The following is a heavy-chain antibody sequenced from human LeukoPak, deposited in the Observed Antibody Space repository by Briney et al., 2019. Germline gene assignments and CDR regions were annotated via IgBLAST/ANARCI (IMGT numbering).Heavy chain of an antibody. CDR2: ISWNSGSI. CDR1: GFTFDDYA. Sequence: GGSLRLSCAASGFTFDDYAMHWVRQAPGKGLEWVSGISWNSGSIGYADSVKGRFTISRDNAKNSLYLQMNSLRAEDTAVYYCARARYDFWSGSDYWGQGTLATVSS. J-gene: IGHJ4*02. D-gene: IGHD3-3*01. V-gene: IGHV3-9*01. CDR3: ARARYDFWSGSDY.